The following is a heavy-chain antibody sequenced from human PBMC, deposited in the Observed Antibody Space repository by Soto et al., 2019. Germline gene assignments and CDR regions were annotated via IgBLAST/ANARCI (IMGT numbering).Heavy chain of an antibody. D-gene: IGHD3-3*01. J-gene: IGHJ4*02. V-gene: IGHV3-23*01. CDR1: GFTFSSYA. CDR2: ISGSGGST. Sequence: QPGGSLRLSCAASGFTFSSYAMSWVRQAPGKGLEWVSAISGSGGSTYYADSVKGRFTISRDNSKNTLYLQMNSLRAEDTAVYYCAKVRPRYYDFWSGPVSFDYWGQGTLVTVSS. CDR3: AKVRPRYYDFWSGPVSFDY.